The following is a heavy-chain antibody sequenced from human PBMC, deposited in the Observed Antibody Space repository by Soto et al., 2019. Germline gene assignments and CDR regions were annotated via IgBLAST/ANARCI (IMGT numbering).Heavy chain of an antibody. V-gene: IGHV3-7*05. Sequence: EVQLVESGGGLVQPGGSLRLSCAASGFTFSSYWMSWVRQAPGKGLEWVANIKLDGSEKYYVDSVKGRFTISRDNAKNSLFLELSSLKTEDTAVYYGARAPAPNWNFYYFDYWGQGTLVTVSS. CDR1: GFTFSSYW. CDR3: ARAPAPNWNFYYFDY. J-gene: IGHJ4*02. D-gene: IGHD1-7*01. CDR2: IKLDGSEK.